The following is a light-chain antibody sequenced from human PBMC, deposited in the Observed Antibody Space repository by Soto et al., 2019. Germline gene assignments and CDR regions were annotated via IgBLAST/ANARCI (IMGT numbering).Light chain of an antibody. CDR3: QQYFSYPLT. CDR1: QAIRSH. CDR2: TAS. V-gene: IGKV1-8*01. Sequence: AIRMTQSPSSFSASTGDRVTITGRASQAIRSHLAWYQVKPGKAPRLLIYTASYLESGVPSRFSGSGSGTDFTLTISSLQSEDFAVYYCQQYFSYPLTFGGGTKVEIK. J-gene: IGKJ4*01.